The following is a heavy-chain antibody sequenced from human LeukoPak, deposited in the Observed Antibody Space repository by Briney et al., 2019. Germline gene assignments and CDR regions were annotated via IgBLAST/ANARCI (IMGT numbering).Heavy chain of an antibody. CDR1: GGSISSISSNNY. CDR3: ARDLSVEAGGAEFDY. D-gene: IGHD2-15*01. J-gene: IGHJ4*02. V-gene: IGHV4-39*07. Sequence: SETLSLTCIVSGGSISSISSNNYHWGWIRQPPGKGLEWIGEIYHSGSTNYNPSLKSRVTISVDKSKNQFSLKLSSVTAADTAVYYCARDLSVEAGGAEFDYWGQGTLVTVSS. CDR2: IYHSGST.